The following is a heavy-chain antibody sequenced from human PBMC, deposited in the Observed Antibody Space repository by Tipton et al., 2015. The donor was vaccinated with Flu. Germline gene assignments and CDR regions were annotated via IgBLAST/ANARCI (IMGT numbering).Heavy chain of an antibody. D-gene: IGHD6-19*01. CDR2: ISSSGSTI. CDR1: GFTFSDYY. CDR3: ASRSSGWAEGGWFDP. J-gene: IGHJ5*02. Sequence: SLRLSCAASGFTFSDYYMSWIRQAPGKGLEWVSYISSSGSTIYYADSVKGRFTISRDNARNSLYLQMNSLRAEDTAVYYCASRSSGWAEGGWFDPWGQGTLVTVSS. V-gene: IGHV3-11*04.